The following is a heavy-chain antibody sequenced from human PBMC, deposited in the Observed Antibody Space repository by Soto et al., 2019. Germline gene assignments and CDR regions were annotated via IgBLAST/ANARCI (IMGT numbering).Heavy chain of an antibody. V-gene: IGHV3-66*01. CDR2: IYSGGTT. Sequence: EVQLVESGVGLVQPGGSLRLSCAASGFSVSSTYMNWVRQAPGKGLEWVSVIYSGGTTYYADSVKGRFTISRDNSKNTLYLEMNSVRVEDTAVYYCARDRWFGAWGQGTLVTVSS. J-gene: IGHJ5*02. CDR3: ARDRWFGA. CDR1: GFSVSSTY.